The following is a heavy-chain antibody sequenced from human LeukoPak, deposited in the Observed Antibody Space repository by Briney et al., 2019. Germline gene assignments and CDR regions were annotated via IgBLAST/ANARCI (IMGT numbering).Heavy chain of an antibody. CDR3: ARRRLVSGSYPSYFDY. D-gene: IGHD1-26*01. V-gene: IGHV3-20*04. CDR1: GFTFDDYG. Sequence: GGSLRLSCAASGFTFDDYGMSWVRQAPGKGLEWVSGIKWNEGTTGYADSVKGRFTISRDNAKNCLYLQMNSRRAEDTAFYYSARRRLVSGSYPSYFDYWGQGTLVTVSS. J-gene: IGHJ4*02. CDR2: IKWNEGTT.